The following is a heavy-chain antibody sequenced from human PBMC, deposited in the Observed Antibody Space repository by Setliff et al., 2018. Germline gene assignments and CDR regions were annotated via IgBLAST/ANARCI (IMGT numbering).Heavy chain of an antibody. Sequence: SVKVSCKASGGTFSSYAISWVRQAPGQGLEWMGGIIPIFGTANYAQKFQGRVTITADGSTSTAYMELSSLRSEDTAVYYCARVDTAMASSFDYWGQGTLVTVSS. CDR3: ARVDTAMASSFDY. J-gene: IGHJ4*02. D-gene: IGHD5-18*01. CDR1: GGTFSSYA. CDR2: IIPIFGTA. V-gene: IGHV1-69*13.